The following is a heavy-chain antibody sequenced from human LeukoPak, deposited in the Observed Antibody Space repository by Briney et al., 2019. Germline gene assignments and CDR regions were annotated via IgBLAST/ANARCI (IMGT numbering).Heavy chain of an antibody. CDR3: ARDQGSLTRSWYTGY. CDR2: INPYSGDT. J-gene: IGHJ4*02. CDR1: GYTFTGYH. Sequence: ASVKVSCKASGYTFTGYHLHWLRQAPGQGLEWMGRINPYSGDTNFAQKFQGRVTMTRDTSITTAYMDLSSLTPDDTAVYFCARDQGSLTRSWYTGYWGQGTQVTVSS. V-gene: IGHV1-2*06. D-gene: IGHD6-13*01.